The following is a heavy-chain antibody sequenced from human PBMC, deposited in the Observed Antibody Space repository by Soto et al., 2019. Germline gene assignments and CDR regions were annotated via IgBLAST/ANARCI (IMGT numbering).Heavy chain of an antibody. CDR3: ARRGDSGWFFDY. CDR1: GFTFSSYS. J-gene: IGHJ4*02. CDR2: IRSSSSNI. D-gene: IGHD6-19*01. V-gene: IGHV3-21*01. Sequence: EVQLVESGGGLVKPGGSLRLSCAASGFTFSSYSMNWVRQAPGKGLEWVSSIRSSSSNIYYADSVKGRFTISRDNAKNSLYLQMDSLRAEDTAVYYCARRGDSGWFFDYWGQGTLVTVSS.